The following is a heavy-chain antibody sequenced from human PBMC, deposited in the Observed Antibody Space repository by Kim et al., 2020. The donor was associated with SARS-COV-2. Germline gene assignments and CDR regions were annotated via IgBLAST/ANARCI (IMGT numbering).Heavy chain of an antibody. V-gene: IGHV4-61*01. CDR2: IYYSGST. J-gene: IGHJ4*02. D-gene: IGHD3-10*01. Sequence: SETLSLTCTVSGGSVSSGSYYWSWIRQPPGKGLEWIGYIYYSGSTNYNPSLKSRVTISVDTSKNQFSLKLSSVTAADTAVYYCASFVWFAFDYWGQGTLVTVSS. CDR3: ASFVWFAFDY. CDR1: GGSVSSGSYY.